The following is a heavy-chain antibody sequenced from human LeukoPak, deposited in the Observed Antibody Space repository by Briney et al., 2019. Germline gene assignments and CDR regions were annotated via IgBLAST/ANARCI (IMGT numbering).Heavy chain of an antibody. Sequence: PSQTLSLTCAISGDSVSSNSAAWNWIRQSPARGLEWLGRTYYRSKWYNDYAVSVKSRITINPDTSKNQFSLQLNSVTPEDTAVYYCARAYVVGEYSSPDFDYWGQGTLVTVSS. D-gene: IGHD6-6*01. CDR2: TYYRSKWYN. V-gene: IGHV6-1*01. CDR3: ARAYVVGEYSSPDFDY. J-gene: IGHJ4*02. CDR1: GDSVSSNSAA.